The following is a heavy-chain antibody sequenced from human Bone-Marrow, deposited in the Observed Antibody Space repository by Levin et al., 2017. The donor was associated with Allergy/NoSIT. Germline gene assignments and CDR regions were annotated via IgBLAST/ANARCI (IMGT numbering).Heavy chain of an antibody. CDR2: VDPVSGDT. V-gene: IGHV1-2*02. Sequence: RASVKVSCKASGYSFSGYDMHWVRQAPGQGLEWMGRVDPVSGDTKLAQKFQDRVTMTRDTSTNTAYMELRSLKSYDTAVYYCAKRLRWWADYWGQGTLVTVSS. CDR3: AKRLRWWADY. D-gene: IGHD2-21*01. J-gene: IGHJ4*02. CDR1: GYSFSGYD.